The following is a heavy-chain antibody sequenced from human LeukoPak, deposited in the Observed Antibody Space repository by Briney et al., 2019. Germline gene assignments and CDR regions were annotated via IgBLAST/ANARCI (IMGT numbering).Heavy chain of an antibody. CDR2: IYHTGST. CDR1: GGSISSITW. V-gene: IGHV4-4*02. CDR3: ARQRGSVGAFEI. J-gene: IGHJ3*02. D-gene: IGHD3-10*01. Sequence: SETLSLTCAVSGGSISSITWWSWVRQPPGKGLEWIGEIYHTGSTNYNPSLKSRVTMSVDKSKNQLSLKLTSMTAADTAVYYCARQRGSVGAFEIWGQGTMVTVSS.